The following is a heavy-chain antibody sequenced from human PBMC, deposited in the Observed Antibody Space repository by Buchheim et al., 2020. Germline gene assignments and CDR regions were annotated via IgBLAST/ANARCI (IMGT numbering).Heavy chain of an antibody. CDR1: GFTFSNYW. Sequence: EVQLEESGGGLVLPGGSLRLSCAGSGFTFSNYWMTWVRQAPGMGLEWVAIIKQDGSEKIYVDSVKGRFTISRDNAKSSMSLHMSSLKAEDTAVYYCARAGTGITIFGGVNGLDVWGQGAT. CDR3: ARAGTGITIFGGVNGLDV. J-gene: IGHJ6*02. D-gene: IGHD3-3*01. V-gene: IGHV3-7*01. CDR2: IKQDGSEK.